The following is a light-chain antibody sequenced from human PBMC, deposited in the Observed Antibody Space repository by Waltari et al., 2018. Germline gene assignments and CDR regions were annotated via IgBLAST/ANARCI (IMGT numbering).Light chain of an antibody. CDR3: CSYAGSTTHVI. CDR1: SSDVGSYNL. V-gene: IGLV2-23*02. J-gene: IGLJ2*01. Sequence: QSALTQPASVSGSPGQSITISCTGTSSDVGSYNLVSWYQQHPGKAPKLMIYEVTKRPSGVSNRFSGSKSGNTASLTISGLQAEDEADYWCCSYAGSTTHVIFGGGTKLTVL. CDR2: EVT.